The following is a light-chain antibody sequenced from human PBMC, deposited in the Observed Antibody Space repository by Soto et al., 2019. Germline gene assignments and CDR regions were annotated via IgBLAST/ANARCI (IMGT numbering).Light chain of an antibody. Sequence: DIQLTQSPSFLSASVGDRVTITCRASQGISSYLAWYQQKPWKAPKLLTYAASTLQSGVPSRFSGSGSGTEFTLTISSLQPEDFATYFCQQLNSYPPTFGGGTKVEIK. CDR3: QQLNSYPPT. CDR2: AAS. CDR1: QGISSY. V-gene: IGKV1-9*01. J-gene: IGKJ4*01.